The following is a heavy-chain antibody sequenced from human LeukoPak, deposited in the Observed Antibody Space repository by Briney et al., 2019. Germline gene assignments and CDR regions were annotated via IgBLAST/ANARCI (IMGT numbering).Heavy chain of an antibody. D-gene: IGHD3-3*01. CDR3: AKDPPYYDFWSGTSPYFSPYYFDY. CDR2: ISGSGGST. Sequence: GGSLRLSCAASGFTFSSYAMSWVRQAPGKGLEWVSAISGSGGSTYYADSVKGRFTISRDNSKNTLYLQMNSLRAEDTAVYYCAKDPPYYDFWSGTSPYFSPYYFDYWGQGTLVTVSS. CDR1: GFTFSSYA. J-gene: IGHJ4*02. V-gene: IGHV3-23*01.